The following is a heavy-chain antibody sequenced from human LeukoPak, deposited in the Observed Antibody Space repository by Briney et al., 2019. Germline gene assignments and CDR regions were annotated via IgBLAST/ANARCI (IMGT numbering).Heavy chain of an antibody. J-gene: IGHJ5*02. CDR2: ISYDGSNK. Sequence: GGSLRLSCAASAFTFSSYAMHCVRQTPGKGLEWVAVISYDGSNKYYADSVKGRFTISRDNSKNTLYLQMNSLRAEDTAVYYCARDRVSAYYDFRSGSHQAFDPWGQGTLVTVSS. V-gene: IGHV3-30-3*01. D-gene: IGHD3-3*01. CDR1: AFTFSSYA. CDR3: ARDRVSAYYDFRSGSHQAFDP.